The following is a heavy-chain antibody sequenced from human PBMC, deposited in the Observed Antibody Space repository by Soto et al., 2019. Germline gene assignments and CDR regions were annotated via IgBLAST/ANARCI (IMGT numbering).Heavy chain of an antibody. D-gene: IGHD6-25*01. CDR3: AGQTFPIAAASYGRSNWFDP. CDR1: GGSITSSSHF. J-gene: IGHJ5*02. CDR2: IYFTGNT. Sequence: SETLSLTCTASGGSITSSSHFWGWVRHPPGKGLEWIGTIYFTGNTYYTPSLKSRLTMSIDTSKNEFSLRLNSVTAADTAVYCCAGQTFPIAAASYGRSNWFDPWGPGTLVTVSS. V-gene: IGHV4-39*01.